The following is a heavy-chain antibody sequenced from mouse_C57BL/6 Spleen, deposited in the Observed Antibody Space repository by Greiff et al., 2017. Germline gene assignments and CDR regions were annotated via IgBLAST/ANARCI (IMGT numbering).Heavy chain of an antibody. J-gene: IGHJ4*01. CDR2: IDPEDGDT. CDR3: TTNRINYGYAMDY. CDR1: CFNIKDYY. D-gene: IGHD1-1*01. Sequence: VQLQQSGAELVRPGASVKLSCTASCFNIKDYYMHWVKQRPEQGLEWIGRIDPEDGDTEYAPKFQGKATMTAGTSSNTAYLQLSSLTSEDTAVYYCTTNRINYGYAMDYWGQGTSVTVSS. V-gene: IGHV14-1*01.